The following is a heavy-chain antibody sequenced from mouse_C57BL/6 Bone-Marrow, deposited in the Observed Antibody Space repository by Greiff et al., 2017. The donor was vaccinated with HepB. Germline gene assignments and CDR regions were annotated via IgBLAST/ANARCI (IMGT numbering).Heavy chain of an antibody. CDR1: GYSITSGYY. V-gene: IGHV3-6*01. CDR3: ASGTMVTAGLSY. CDR2: ISYDGSN. Sequence: EVQRVESGPGLVKPSQSLSLTCSVTGYSITSGYYWNWIRQFPGNKLEWMGYISYDGSNNYNPSLKNRISITRDTSKNQFFLKLNSVTTEDTATYYCASGTMVTAGLSYWGQGTLVTVSA. D-gene: IGHD2-2*01. J-gene: IGHJ3*01.